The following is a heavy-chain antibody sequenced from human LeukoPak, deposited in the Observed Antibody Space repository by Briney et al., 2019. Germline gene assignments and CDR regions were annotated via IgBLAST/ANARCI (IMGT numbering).Heavy chain of an antibody. CDR1: GFPFITYT. Sequence: GGSLRLSCAASGFPFITYTVNWVRQAPGKGLEWLSYISTDSHIIYYADSVKGRFTISRDNAKNSLYLQMNSLRDDDTAMYYCARCPQYYYDSRGCPFGYWGRGTLVTVSS. D-gene: IGHD3-22*01. J-gene: IGHJ4*02. CDR2: ISTDSHII. V-gene: IGHV3-48*02. CDR3: ARCPQYYYDSRGCPFGY.